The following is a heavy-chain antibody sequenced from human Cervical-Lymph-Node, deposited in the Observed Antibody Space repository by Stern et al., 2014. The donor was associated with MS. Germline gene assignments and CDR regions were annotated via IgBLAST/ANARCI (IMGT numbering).Heavy chain of an antibody. V-gene: IGHV3-30*18. J-gene: IGHJ4*02. D-gene: IGHD2-21*02. Sequence: VQLVESGGGVVQPGRSLRLSCAGSGFNFNRFGMHWVRQAPGQELEGVAFVSYDGITQYYADSVKGRFIISRDNSKNTLSLHMSSLRREDAAVYYCANPVVTAISFDSWGQGTLVTVSS. CDR2: VSYDGITQ. CDR3: ANPVVTAISFDS. CDR1: GFNFNRFG.